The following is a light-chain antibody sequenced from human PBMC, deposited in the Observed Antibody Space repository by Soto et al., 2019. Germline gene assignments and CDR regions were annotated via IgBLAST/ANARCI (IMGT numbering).Light chain of an antibody. J-gene: IGLJ2*01. CDR1: SSNIGAEYD. CDR2: GDN. Sequence: QSVLTQPPSVSGAPGQRVAISCTGSSSNIGAEYDVHWYQQLPGTAPKRLIYGDNNRPSGVPDRFSGSKSGTSASLAITGLQPEDEADYYCAAWDDSLSGHVVFGGGTKLTVL. CDR3: AAWDDSLSGHVV. V-gene: IGLV1-40*01.